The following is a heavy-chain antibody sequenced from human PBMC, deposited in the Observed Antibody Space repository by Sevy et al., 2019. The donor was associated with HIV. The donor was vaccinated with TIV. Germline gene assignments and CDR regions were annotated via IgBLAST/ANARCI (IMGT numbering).Heavy chain of an antibody. CDR3: AREISSGWLDY. D-gene: IGHD6-19*01. CDR1: GGSISSYY. CDR2: IYYSGST. V-gene: IGHV4-59*01. Sequence: SETLSLTCTVSGGSISSYYWNWIRQPPGKGLEWIGYIYYSGSTNYNPSLKSRVTISVDTSKNQFSLKVSSVTAADTAVYYCAREISSGWLDYWGQGTLVTVS. J-gene: IGHJ4*02.